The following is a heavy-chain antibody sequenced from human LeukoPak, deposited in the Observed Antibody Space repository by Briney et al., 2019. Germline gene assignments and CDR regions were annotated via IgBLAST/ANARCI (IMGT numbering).Heavy chain of an antibody. CDR3: AGVNNWTPTRAFDI. Sequence: ASVKVSCKASGYTFTSYYMHWVRQAPGQGLEWMGIINPSGGSTSYAQKFQGRVTMTRDMSTSTVYMELSSLRSEDTAVYCCAGVNNWTPTRAFDIWGQGTMVTVSS. CDR1: GYTFTSYY. D-gene: IGHD1-20*01. CDR2: INPSGGST. J-gene: IGHJ3*02. V-gene: IGHV1-46*01.